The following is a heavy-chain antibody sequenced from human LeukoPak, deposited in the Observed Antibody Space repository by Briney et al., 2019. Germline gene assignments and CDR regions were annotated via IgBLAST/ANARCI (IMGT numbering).Heavy chain of an antibody. CDR1: GFTFSSYE. V-gene: IGHV3-30-3*01. CDR3: ARDWGQRGVGATLAN. Sequence: PGRSLRLSCAASGFTFSSYEMNWVRQAPGKGLEWVSFISHDGSESFHTESVKGRFTISRDNFKNTVDLQVSGLKEEDTAVYYCARDWGQRGVGATLANWGQGTLVIVSS. D-gene: IGHD1-26*01. J-gene: IGHJ4*02. CDR2: ISHDGSES.